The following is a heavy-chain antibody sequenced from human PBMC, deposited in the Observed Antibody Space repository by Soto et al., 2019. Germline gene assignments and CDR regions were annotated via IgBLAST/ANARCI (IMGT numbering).Heavy chain of an antibody. V-gene: IGHV4-39*01. CDR1: GGSISSSSYY. CDR3: ARHRNYYGMDV. Sequence: PSETLSLTCTVSGGSISSSSYYWGWIRQPPGKGLEWIGSIYYSGSTYYNPSLKSRVTISVDTSKNQFSLKLSSVTASDTAMYYCARHRNYYGMDVWGQGTTVTVSS. CDR2: IYYSGST. J-gene: IGHJ6*02.